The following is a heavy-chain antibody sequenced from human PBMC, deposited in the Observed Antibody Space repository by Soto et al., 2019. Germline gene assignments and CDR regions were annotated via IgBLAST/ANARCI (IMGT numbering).Heavy chain of an antibody. J-gene: IGHJ5*02. CDR2: IIPIFGTA. Sequence: ASVKVSCKASGCTFSSYAISWVRQAPGQGLEWMGGIIPIFGTANYAQKFQGRVTITADESTSTAYMELSSLRSEDTAVYYCAGRITGTKGWFEPWGQGTLVTVSS. V-gene: IGHV1-69*13. CDR3: AGRITGTKGWFEP. CDR1: GCTFSSYA. D-gene: IGHD1-7*01.